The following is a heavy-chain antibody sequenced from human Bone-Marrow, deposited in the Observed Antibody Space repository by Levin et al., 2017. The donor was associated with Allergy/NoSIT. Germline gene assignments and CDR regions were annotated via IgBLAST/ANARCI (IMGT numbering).Heavy chain of an antibody. CDR2: ISWDGGTT. CDR1: GFSFSDYT. CDR3: AKVTVPSSFYYYGVDV. Sequence: LGESLKISCAVSGFSFSDYTMHWVRQAPGKGLEWVSLISWDGGTTYYADSVKGRFTVSRDNSKNSLYLQMDSLRTEDTAFYYCAKVTVPSSFYYYGVDVWGQGTTVTVTS. V-gene: IGHV3-43*01. J-gene: IGHJ6*02. D-gene: IGHD2-2*01.